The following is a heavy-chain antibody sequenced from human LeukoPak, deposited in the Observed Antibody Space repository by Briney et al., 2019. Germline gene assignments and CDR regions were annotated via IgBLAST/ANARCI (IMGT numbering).Heavy chain of an antibody. V-gene: IGHV1-8*01. Sequence: ASVTVSCKASGYTFTNYDINWVRQAPGQGLEGMGWVNPNSGNTGYAQKFQGRVTMTRNTSISTAYMELSSLRSQDTAVYYCARGPASGYWIAFDYWGQGTLVTVSS. CDR1: GYTFTNYD. D-gene: IGHD3-3*01. CDR2: VNPNSGNT. CDR3: ARGPASGYWIAFDY. J-gene: IGHJ4*02.